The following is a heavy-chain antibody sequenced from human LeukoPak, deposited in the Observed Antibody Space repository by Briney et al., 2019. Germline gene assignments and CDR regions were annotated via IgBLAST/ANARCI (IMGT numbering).Heavy chain of an antibody. J-gene: IGHJ4*02. V-gene: IGHV4-59*01. Sequence: SETLSLTYTVSGGSISSYYWSWIRQPPGKGLEWIGYIYYSGSTNYNPSLKSRVTISVDTSKNQFSLKLSSVTAADTAVYYCARDAYYYDTSGYHLVDFWGQGTLVTVSS. CDR1: GGSISSYY. CDR3: ARDAYYYDTSGYHLVDF. D-gene: IGHD3-22*01. CDR2: IYYSGST.